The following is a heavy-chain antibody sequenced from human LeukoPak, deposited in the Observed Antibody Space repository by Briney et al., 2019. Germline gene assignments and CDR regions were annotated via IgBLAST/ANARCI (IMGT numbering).Heavy chain of an antibody. CDR2: ISYDGSNK. J-gene: IGHJ4*02. CDR3: ARDGVGATTYDY. V-gene: IGHV3-30-3*01. D-gene: IGHD1-26*01. Sequence: PGGSLRLSCAASGFTFSSYAMHWVRQAPGKGLEWVAVISYDGSNKYYADSVKGRFTISRDNSKNTLYLQMNSLRAEDTAVYHCARDGVGATTYDYWGQGTLVTVSS. CDR1: GFTFSSYA.